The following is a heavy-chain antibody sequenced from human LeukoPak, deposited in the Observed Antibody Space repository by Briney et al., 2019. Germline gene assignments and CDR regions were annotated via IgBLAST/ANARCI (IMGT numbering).Heavy chain of an antibody. CDR1: GGSISSYH. CDR3: ARERLAGEFDP. V-gene: IGHV4-59*01. D-gene: IGHD6-19*01. J-gene: IGHJ5*02. Sequence: SETLSLTCTVSGGSISSYHWSWIRQPPGKGLEWIGYIYYSGSTNYNPSLKSRVTISVDTSKNQFSLKLSSVTAADTAVYYCARERLAGEFDPWGQGTLVTDSS. CDR2: IYYSGST.